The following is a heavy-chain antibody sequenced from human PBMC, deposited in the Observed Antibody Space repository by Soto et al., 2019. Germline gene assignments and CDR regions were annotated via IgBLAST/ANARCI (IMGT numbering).Heavy chain of an antibody. CDR1: GFTFSSYS. D-gene: IGHD6-6*01. J-gene: IGHJ6*02. CDR2: ISSSSSYI. Sequence: EVQLVESGGGLVKPGGSLRLSCAASGFTFSSYSMNWVRQAPGKGLEWVSSISSSSSYIYYADSVKGRFTISRDNAKNSLYLQMNSLRAEDTAVYYCARGCRIAARWCYYYYGMDVWGQGTTVTVSS. CDR3: ARGCRIAARWCYYYYGMDV. V-gene: IGHV3-21*01.